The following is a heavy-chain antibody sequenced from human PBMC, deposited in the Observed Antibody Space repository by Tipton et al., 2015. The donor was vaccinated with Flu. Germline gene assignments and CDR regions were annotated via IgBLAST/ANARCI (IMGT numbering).Heavy chain of an antibody. Sequence: LRLSCTVSGGSISSYYWSRIRQPPGKGLEWIGYIYYSGSTNYNPSLKSRVTISVDTSKNQFSLKLSSVTAADTAVYYCARGGYYDILTGYYMNGMDVWGQGTTVTVSS. CDR3: ARGGYYDILTGYYMNGMDV. CDR2: IYYSGST. V-gene: IGHV4-59*01. CDR1: GGSISSYY. J-gene: IGHJ6*02. D-gene: IGHD3-9*01.